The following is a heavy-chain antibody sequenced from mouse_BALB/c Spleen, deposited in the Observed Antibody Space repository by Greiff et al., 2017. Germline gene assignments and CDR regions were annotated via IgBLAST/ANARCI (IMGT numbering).Heavy chain of an antibody. J-gene: IGHJ2*01. CDR1: GDSITSGY. Sequence: EVKLMESGPSLVKPSQTLSLTCPVTGDSITSGYWNWIRKFPGNKLEYMGYISYSGSTYYNPSLKSRISITRDTSKNQYYLQLNSVTTEDTATYYCARRGWLLSTYYFDYWGQGTTLTVSS. V-gene: IGHV3-8*02. CDR2: ISYSGST. CDR3: ARRGWLLSTYYFDY. D-gene: IGHD2-3*01.